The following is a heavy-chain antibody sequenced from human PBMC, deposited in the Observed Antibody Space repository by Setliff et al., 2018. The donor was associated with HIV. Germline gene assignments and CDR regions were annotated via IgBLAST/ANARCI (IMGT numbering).Heavy chain of an antibody. CDR2: MYTDGST. D-gene: IGHD5-12*01. CDR3: ARDSRWLQFPYFDS. V-gene: IGHV4-61*09. J-gene: IGHJ4*02. Sequence: SSETLSLTCTVSGGSITSGNYFWSWIRQPAGKGLEWIGHMYTDGSTNYNPSFKSRVTISADTSKNQFSLKLSSVTAADTAVYYCARDSRWLQFPYFDSWGRGTLVTVSS. CDR1: GGSITSGNYF.